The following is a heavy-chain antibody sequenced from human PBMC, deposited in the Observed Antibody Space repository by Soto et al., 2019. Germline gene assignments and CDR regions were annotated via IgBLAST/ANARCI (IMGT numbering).Heavy chain of an antibody. CDR1: GYTFINFD. V-gene: IGHV1-8*02. Sequence: QVQLVQSGAEVKEPGASVRVSCKASGYTFINFDISWVRQAAGQGLEWLGWMDPGSGKTGYASKFQGRVAMTRDASTGTSHLELSSLTSDDTPVYYCAGMASAGTLNWFDPWGQGTLVTVAS. CDR3: AGMASAGTLNWFDP. D-gene: IGHD6-13*01. CDR2: MDPGSGKT. J-gene: IGHJ5*02.